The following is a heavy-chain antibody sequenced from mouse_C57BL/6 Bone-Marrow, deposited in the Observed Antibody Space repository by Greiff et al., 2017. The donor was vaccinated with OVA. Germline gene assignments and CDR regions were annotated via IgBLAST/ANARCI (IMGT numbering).Heavy chain of an antibody. D-gene: IGHD2-4*01. CDR2: ISSGGDYI. Sequence: EVKLVESGEGLVKPGGSLKLSCAASGFTFSSYAMSWVRQTPEKRLEWVAYISSGGDYIYYADTVKGRFTISRDNARNNLYLQMSHLKSEDTAMYYCARDDYGEAYWGQGTLVTVSA. V-gene: IGHV5S21*01. CDR1: GFTFSSYA. CDR3: ARDDYGEAY. J-gene: IGHJ3*01.